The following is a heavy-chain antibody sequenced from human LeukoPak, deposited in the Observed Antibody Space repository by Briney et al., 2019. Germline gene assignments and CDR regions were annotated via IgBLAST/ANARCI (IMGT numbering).Heavy chain of an antibody. Sequence: SETLSHTCTVSGGSISTYSWTWIRQPPGKGLEWIGYIYSSGSTNYNPSLKSRITISVDTSKNQFSLKLSSVTAADTAVYYCARMYYFGSGSYPPAIDYWGQGTLVTVSS. J-gene: IGHJ4*02. CDR3: ARMYYFGSGSYPPAIDY. V-gene: IGHV4-59*08. D-gene: IGHD3-10*01. CDR1: GGSISTYS. CDR2: IYSSGST.